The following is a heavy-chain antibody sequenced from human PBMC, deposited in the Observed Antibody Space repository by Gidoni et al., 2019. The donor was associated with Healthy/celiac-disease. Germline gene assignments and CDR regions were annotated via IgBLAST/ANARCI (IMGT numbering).Heavy chain of an antibody. CDR2: INHSGST. CDR1: GGSFSGYY. J-gene: IGHJ4*02. CDR3: ARRRLGYCSSTSCPTPYYFDY. V-gene: IGHV4-34*01. Sequence: QVQLQQWGAGLLTPSATLSLTCAVYGGSFSGYYWTWFRQPPGKGLEWIGEINHSGSTNFNPSLKSRVTISIDTSKNQFSLKLSSVTAADTAVYYCARRRLGYCSSTSCPTPYYFDYWGQGTLVTVSS. D-gene: IGHD2-2*01.